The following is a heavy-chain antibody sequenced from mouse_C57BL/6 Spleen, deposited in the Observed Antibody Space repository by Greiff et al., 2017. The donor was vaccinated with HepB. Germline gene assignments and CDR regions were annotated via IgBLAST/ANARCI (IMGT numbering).Heavy chain of an antibody. CDR2: INYDGSST. CDR3: AREGGYYYGSSYGFDY. J-gene: IGHJ2*01. CDR1: GFTFSDYY. Sequence: EVQLVESEGGLVQPGSSMKLSCTASGFTFSDYYMAWVRQVPEKGLEWVANINYDGSSTYYLDSLKSRFIISRDNAKNILYLQMSSLKSEDTATYYCAREGGYYYGSSYGFDYWGQGTTLTVSS. V-gene: IGHV5-16*01. D-gene: IGHD1-1*01.